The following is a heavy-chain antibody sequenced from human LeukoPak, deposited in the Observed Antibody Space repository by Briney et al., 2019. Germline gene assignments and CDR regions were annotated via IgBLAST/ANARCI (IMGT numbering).Heavy chain of an antibody. J-gene: IGHJ5*02. Sequence: SVKVSCKASGGTFSSYAISWVRQAPGQGLEWMGRIIPILGIANYAQKFQGRVTITADKSTSTAYMELSSLRSEDTAVYYCAKGAKGSITGTRIRSNWFDPWGQGTLVTVSS. V-gene: IGHV1-69*04. CDR2: IIPILGIA. CDR3: AKGAKGSITGTRIRSNWFDP. CDR1: GGTFSSYA. D-gene: IGHD1-20*01.